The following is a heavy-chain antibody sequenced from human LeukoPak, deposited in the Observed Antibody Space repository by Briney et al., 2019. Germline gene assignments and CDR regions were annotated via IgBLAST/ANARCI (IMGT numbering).Heavy chain of an antibody. Sequence: ASVKVSCKASGYTFTSYGISWVRQAPGQGLEGMGWISAYNGDTNYAQKFQGRVTMTRDTSTSTVYMELSSLRSEDTAVYYCARGTTSGYFDYWGQGTLVTVSS. J-gene: IGHJ4*02. D-gene: IGHD3-10*01. V-gene: IGHV1-18*01. CDR2: ISAYNGDT. CDR3: ARGTTSGYFDY. CDR1: GYTFTSYG.